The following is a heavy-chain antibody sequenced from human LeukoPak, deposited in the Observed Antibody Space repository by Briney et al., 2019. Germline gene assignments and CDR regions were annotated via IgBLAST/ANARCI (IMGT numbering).Heavy chain of an antibody. V-gene: IGHV4-59*01. CDR2: IYYSGST. Sequence: SETLSLTCTVSGVSISGYYWSWIRQPPGKGLEWIGYIYYSGSTNYNPSLKSRVTISVDTSKNQFSLKLSSVTAADTAVYYCARGGYSVSYYVDYWGQGTLVTVSS. D-gene: IGHD5/OR15-5a*01. CDR3: ARGGYSVSYYVDY. CDR1: GVSISGYY. J-gene: IGHJ4*02.